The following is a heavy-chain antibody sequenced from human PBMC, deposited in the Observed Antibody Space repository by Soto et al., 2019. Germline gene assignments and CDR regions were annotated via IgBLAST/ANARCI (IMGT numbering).Heavy chain of an antibody. CDR1: GGSFSGYY. V-gene: IGHV4-34*01. J-gene: IGHJ6*02. CDR2: INHSGST. CDR3: ARGGLPYNYYYYGMDV. Sequence: QVQLQQWGAGLLKPSETLSLTCAVYGGSFSGYYWSWIRQPPGKGLEWIGEINHSGSTNYNPSLKSRVTISVGTSKNQFSLKLSSVTASDTAVYYRARGGLPYNYYYYGMDVWGQGTTVTVSS. D-gene: IGHD1-20*01.